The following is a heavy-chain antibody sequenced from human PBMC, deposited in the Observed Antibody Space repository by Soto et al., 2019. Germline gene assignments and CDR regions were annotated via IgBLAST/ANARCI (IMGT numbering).Heavy chain of an antibody. CDR2: IWYDGSNK. Sequence: PGGSLRLSCAASGFTFSSYGMHWVRQAPGKGLEWVAVIWYDGSNKYYADSVKGRFTISRDNSKNTLYLQMNSLRAEDTAVYYCAREGSQKVYGDYVYGYWGQGTLVTSPQ. CDR3: AREGSQKVYGDYVYGY. D-gene: IGHD4-17*01. V-gene: IGHV3-33*01. J-gene: IGHJ4*02. CDR1: GFTFSSYG.